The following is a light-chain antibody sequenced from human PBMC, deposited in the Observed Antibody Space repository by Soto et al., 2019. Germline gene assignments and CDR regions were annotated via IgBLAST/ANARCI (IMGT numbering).Light chain of an antibody. J-gene: IGLJ2*01. CDR2: DVN. V-gene: IGLV2-14*03. CDR1: SSDVGGYNY. Sequence: QSVLTQPASVAGSPGQAITISCAGTSSDVGGYNYVSWYQHHPGEVPRLIISDVNKRPSGVSDRVSGSKSGNTASRTISGLQAEGEADYYCASFPRSVTVVFGGGTKLTVL. CDR3: ASFPRSVTVV.